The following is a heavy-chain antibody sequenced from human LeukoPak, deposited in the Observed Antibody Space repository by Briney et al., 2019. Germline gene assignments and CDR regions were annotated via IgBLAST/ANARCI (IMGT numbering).Heavy chain of an antibody. D-gene: IGHD3-9*01. J-gene: IGHJ4*02. CDR3: ARGDYYDILTGYRRYDFDY. Sequence: GASVKVSCKASGYTFTSYYMHWVRQAPGQGLEWMGIINPSGGSTSYAQKFQGRVTMTRDTSTSTVYMELSSLRSEDTAVYYCARGDYYDILTGYRRYDFDYWGQGSLVTVSS. CDR2: INPSGGST. CDR1: GYTFTSYY. V-gene: IGHV1-46*01.